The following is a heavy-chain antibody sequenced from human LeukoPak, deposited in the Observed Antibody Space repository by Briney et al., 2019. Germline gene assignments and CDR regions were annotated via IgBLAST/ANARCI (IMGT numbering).Heavy chain of an antibody. V-gene: IGHV3-23*01. CDR2: INGNGGTT. D-gene: IGHD2-2*01. J-gene: IGHJ4*02. CDR1: GFTFSIYA. Sequence: RGSLRLSSAPSGFTFSIYAISSVPQTPGKRLWWGSAINGNGGTTYYTDTLKGGFTISRDNTKNTLYLQIYSVRAQHTPVYNCAKDWDQLLYYLDYWGQGSLVTV. CDR3: AKDWDQLLYYLDY.